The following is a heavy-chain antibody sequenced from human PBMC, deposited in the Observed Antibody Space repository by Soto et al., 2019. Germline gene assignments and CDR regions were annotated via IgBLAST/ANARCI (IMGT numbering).Heavy chain of an antibody. CDR2: ISHDGSNK. V-gene: IGHV3-30-3*01. J-gene: IGHJ4*02. CDR1: GFTFSSYA. CDR3: ARDRYQVVTHFDY. Sequence: GGSLRLSCAASGFTFSSYAMHWVRQAPGKGLEWVAVISHDGSNKNYADSVKGRFTISRDNSKNTLYLQMNSLRAEDTAVYYCARDRYQVVTHFDYWGQGTLVTVS. D-gene: IGHD3-22*01.